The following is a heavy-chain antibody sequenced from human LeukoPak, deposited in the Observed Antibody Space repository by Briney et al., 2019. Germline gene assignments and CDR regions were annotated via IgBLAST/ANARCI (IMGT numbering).Heavy chain of an antibody. V-gene: IGHV3-11*01. Sequence: GGSLRLSCAASGFTFSDYYMSWIRQARGKGLEWVSYISSSGSTIYYADSVKGRFTISRDNAKNSLYLQMNSLRAEDTAVYYCARGALDIVVVPAAHYYYYGMDVWGQGTTVTVSS. D-gene: IGHD2-2*01. CDR1: GFTFSDYY. CDR3: ARGALDIVVVPAAHYYYYGMDV. J-gene: IGHJ6*02. CDR2: ISSSGSTI.